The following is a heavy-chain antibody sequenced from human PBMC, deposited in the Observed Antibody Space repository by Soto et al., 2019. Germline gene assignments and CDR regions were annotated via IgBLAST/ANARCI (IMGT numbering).Heavy chain of an antibody. Sequence: QVQLQESGPGLVKPSQTLSLTCTVSGGSISSGGYYWSWIRQHPGKVLQWIGYIYYSGSTYYNPYLKSRVTISVDTSKKQFSLTLSSVTAADTAVYYCAASCGGCGGFNYYGMDVWGQGTTVTVSS. J-gene: IGHJ6*02. D-gene: IGHD3-16*01. V-gene: IGHV4-31*03. CDR2: IYYSGST. CDR1: GGSISSGGYY. CDR3: AASCGGCGGFNYYGMDV.